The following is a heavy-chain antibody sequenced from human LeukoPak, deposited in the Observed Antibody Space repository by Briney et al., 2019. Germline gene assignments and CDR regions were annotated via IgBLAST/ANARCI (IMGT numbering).Heavy chain of an antibody. CDR1: RYTFTVYY. D-gene: IGHD4-17*01. CDR2: INPSSGDT. J-gene: IGHJ4*02. CDR3: AISDFADSDVYFDS. V-gene: IGHV1-2*02. Sequence: AASVKVSCKTSRYTFTVYYLHWVRQAPGQGLEWMGWINPSSGDTNYAQRFQGRVTMTRDTTIGTAYMELKSLISDDTAVFYCAISDFADSDVYFDSWGQGTLVIVSS.